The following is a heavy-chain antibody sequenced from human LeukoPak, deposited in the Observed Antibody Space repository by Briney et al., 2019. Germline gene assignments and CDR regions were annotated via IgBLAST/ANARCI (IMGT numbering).Heavy chain of an antibody. CDR2: IYYSGST. CDR1: GGSISSSSYY. V-gene: IGHV4-39*07. J-gene: IGHJ4*02. Sequence: QSSETLSLTCTVSGGSISSSSYYWGWIRQPPGKGLEWIGSIYYSGSTYYNPSLKSRVTISVDTSKNQFSLKLSSVTAADTAVYYCARVDIAAAGTLLDYWGQGTLVTVSS. CDR3: ARVDIAAAGTLLDY. D-gene: IGHD6-13*01.